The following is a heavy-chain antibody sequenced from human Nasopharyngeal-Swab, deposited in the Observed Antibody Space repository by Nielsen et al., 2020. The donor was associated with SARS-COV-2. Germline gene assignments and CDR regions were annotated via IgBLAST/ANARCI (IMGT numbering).Heavy chain of an antibody. J-gene: IGHJ4*02. V-gene: IGHV3-33*01. CDR2: IWYDGSNK. Sequence: GGSLRLSCAASGFTFSSYGIHWVRQAPGKGLEWVAVIWYDGSNKYYADSVKGRFTISRDSSKNTLYLQMNSLRAEDTAVYYCARAFFRYSSGWSAFDYWGQGTLVTVSS. CDR1: GFTFSSYG. D-gene: IGHD6-19*01. CDR3: ARAFFRYSSGWSAFDY.